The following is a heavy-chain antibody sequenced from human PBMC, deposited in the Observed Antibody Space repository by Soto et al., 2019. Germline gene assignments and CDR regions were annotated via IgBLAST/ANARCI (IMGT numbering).Heavy chain of an antibody. J-gene: IGHJ3*02. D-gene: IGHD5-12*01. CDR3: ARVRSVYRGSYVFDI. Sequence: EVQLVESGGGLVQPGGSLRLSCAASGFTFSDHYMDWVRQAPGKGLEWVGRTRNKANSYNTEYAASVKGRFTISRDDSKNSLYLQMNSLKTEDTAIYYCARVRSVYRGSYVFDIWGQGTMVTVSS. V-gene: IGHV3-72*01. CDR1: GFTFSDHY. CDR2: TRNKANSYNT.